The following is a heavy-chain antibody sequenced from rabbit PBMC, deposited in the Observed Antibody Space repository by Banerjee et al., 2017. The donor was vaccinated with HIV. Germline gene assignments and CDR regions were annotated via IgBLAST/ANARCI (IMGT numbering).Heavy chain of an antibody. V-gene: IGHV1S45*01. Sequence: EQLEESGGGLVQPEGSLTLTCKASGFDFSSTYYMCWVRQAPGKGLEWIACIGTGSGTTYYATWAKGRFTISKTSSTTVTLQMTSLTAADTATHFCARDFDFWGQGTLVTVS. CDR2: IGTGSGTT. D-gene: IGHD2-1*01. CDR3: ARDFDF. CDR1: GFDFSSTYY. J-gene: IGHJ3*01.